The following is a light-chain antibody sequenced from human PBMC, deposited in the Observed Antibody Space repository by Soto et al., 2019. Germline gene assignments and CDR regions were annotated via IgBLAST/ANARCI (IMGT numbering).Light chain of an antibody. Sequence: EIVMTQSPATLSVSPGERATLSCRASESVSSNLAWYQQKPGQAPSLLIYDASTRATAIPARFSGSGSGTEFPLTISSLQSEDFAGYHCQEYKKWPHTFGQGTKLEIK. J-gene: IGKJ2*01. CDR2: DAS. CDR1: ESVSSN. CDR3: QEYKKWPHT. V-gene: IGKV3-15*01.